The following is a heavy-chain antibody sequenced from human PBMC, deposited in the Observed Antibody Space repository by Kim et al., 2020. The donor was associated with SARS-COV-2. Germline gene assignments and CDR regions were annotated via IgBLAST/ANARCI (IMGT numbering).Heavy chain of an antibody. J-gene: IGHJ4*02. D-gene: IGHD3-16*02. CDR1: GFTFTSYA. Sequence: GGSLRLSCAASGFTFTSYAMSWVRQAPGKGLEWVAAISGSGGRTYYADSVKGRFTISRDNSKNTLFLQMNSLRAEDTAVYYCAKDLGNVIGDDFDYWGQGTLVTVSS. V-gene: IGHV3-23*01. CDR3: AKDLGNVIGDDFDY. CDR2: ISGSGGRT.